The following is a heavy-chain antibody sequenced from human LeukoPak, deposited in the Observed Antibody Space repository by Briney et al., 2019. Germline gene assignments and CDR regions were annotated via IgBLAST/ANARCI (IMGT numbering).Heavy chain of an antibody. CDR3: ATVSGDSSGYYYYGMDV. D-gene: IGHD3-22*01. V-gene: IGHV1-46*01. CDR2: INPSGGST. Sequence: VASVKVSCKASGYTFTSYYMHWVRQAPGQGLEWMGIINPSGGSTSYAQKFQGRVTMTEDTSTDTAYMELSSLRSEDTAVYYCATVSGDSSGYYYYGMDVWGQGTTVTVSS. CDR1: GYTFTSYY. J-gene: IGHJ6*02.